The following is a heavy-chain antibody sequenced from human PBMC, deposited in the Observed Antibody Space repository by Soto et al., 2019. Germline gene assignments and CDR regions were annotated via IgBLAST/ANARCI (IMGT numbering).Heavy chain of an antibody. CDR1: GFSLSTTGVG. D-gene: IGHD1-20*01. CDR3: AHRRGGYNWDDAHFDY. V-gene: IGHV2-5*02. J-gene: IGHJ4*02. CDR2: AYWDDDN. Sequence: QITLKESGPTLVKPTQTLTLTCSFSGFSLSTTGVGVGWIRQPPGQALEWRGFAYWDDDNRYSPSLKSRLNITKDTPGNQVVLTMTNLRPVDTATYFCAHRRGGYNWDDAHFDYWGQGTLVTVSS.